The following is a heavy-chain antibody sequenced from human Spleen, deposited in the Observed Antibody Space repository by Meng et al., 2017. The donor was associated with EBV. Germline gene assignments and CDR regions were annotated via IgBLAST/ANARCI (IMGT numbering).Heavy chain of an antibody. Sequence: ITLTESVPTLVNPTQTRTLTCSVSGFSLSTSGVGVGWIRQPPGKALEWLALIYRDDEKRYSPSLESRLTITKDTSKNQVVLTMTNMDPVDTATYYCAHSSWFTVDFDSWGQGTLVTVSS. V-gene: IGHV2-5*02. CDR1: GFSLSTSGVG. D-gene: IGHD3-10*01. J-gene: IGHJ4*02. CDR2: IYRDDEK. CDR3: AHSSWFTVDFDS.